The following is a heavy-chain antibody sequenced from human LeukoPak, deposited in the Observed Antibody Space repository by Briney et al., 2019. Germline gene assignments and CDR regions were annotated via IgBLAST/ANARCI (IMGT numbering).Heavy chain of an antibody. CDR3: ARARAVAGKGWFYFDY. V-gene: IGHV1-18*01. D-gene: IGHD6-19*01. CDR1: GYTFSSHG. CDR2: ISGYNGNT. Sequence: ASVKVSCKASGYTFSSHGITWVRQAPGQGLEWMGWISGYNGNTNYAQKLQGRVTMTTDTSTSTAYMELRSLRSDDTAVYYCARARAVAGKGWFYFDYWGQGTLVTVS. J-gene: IGHJ4*02.